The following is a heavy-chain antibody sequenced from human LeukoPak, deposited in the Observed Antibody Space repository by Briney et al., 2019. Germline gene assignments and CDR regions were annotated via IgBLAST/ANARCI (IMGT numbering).Heavy chain of an antibody. D-gene: IGHD4-17*01. CDR1: GGSISSGGYS. CDR2: IYHSGST. CDR3: ARGRYDDYVATVVQYFDY. Sequence: ASETLSLTCAVSGGSISSGGYSWSWIRQPPGKGLEWIGYIYHSGSTYYNPSLKSRVTISVDRSKNLFSLKLSSVTAADTAVYYCARGRYDDYVATVVQYFDYWGQGTLVTVSS. J-gene: IGHJ4*02. V-gene: IGHV4-30-2*01.